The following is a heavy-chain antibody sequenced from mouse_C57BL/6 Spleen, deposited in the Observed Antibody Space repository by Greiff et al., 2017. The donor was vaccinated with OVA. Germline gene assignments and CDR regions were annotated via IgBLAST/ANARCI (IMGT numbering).Heavy chain of an antibody. D-gene: IGHD3-3*01. V-gene: IGHV5-17*01. J-gene: IGHJ2*01. CDR3: ARGGTALYFDY. CDR1: GFTFSDYG. Sequence: EVKLVESGGGLVKPGGSLKLSCAASGFTFSDYGMHWVRQAPEKGLEWVAYISSGSSTIYYADTVKGRFTISRDNAKNTLFLQMTSLRSEDTAMYYCARGGTALYFDYWGQGTTLTVSS. CDR2: ISSGSSTI.